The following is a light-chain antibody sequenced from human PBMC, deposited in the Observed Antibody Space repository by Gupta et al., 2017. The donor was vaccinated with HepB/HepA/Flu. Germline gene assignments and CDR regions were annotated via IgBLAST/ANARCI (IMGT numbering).Light chain of an antibody. V-gene: IGKV1-39*01. J-gene: IGKJ4*01. CDR2: AAS. CDR3: QQSYSFPT. CDR1: QSISSY. Sequence: DIQMTQSPSSLSASVGDRVTITCRASQSISSYLNWYQQKPGKAPKLLIYAASSLQSGVPSRFSGSGAGTDFTLTISRLQPEDFATYYCQQSYSFPTFGGGTKVEIK.